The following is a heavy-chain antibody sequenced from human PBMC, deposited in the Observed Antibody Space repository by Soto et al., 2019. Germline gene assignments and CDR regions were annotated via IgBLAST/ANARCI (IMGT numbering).Heavy chain of an antibody. CDR2: IIGGDGDK. CDR3: AKDRDPDGIWTFDS. D-gene: IGHD3-9*01. J-gene: IGHJ5*01. CDR1: GFTFRTFT. V-gene: IGHV3-23*01. Sequence: GGSLRLSCAASGFTFRTFTMNWVRQAPGKCLEWVSGIIGGDGDKFYSDSVKGRFTISRDNSKYMLFLQMSSLRVDDTAVYYCAKDRDPDGIWTFDSWGQGTLVTVSS.